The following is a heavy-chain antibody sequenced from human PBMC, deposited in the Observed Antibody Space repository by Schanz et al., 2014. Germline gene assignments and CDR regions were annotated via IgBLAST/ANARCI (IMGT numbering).Heavy chain of an antibody. V-gene: IGHV3-23*04. D-gene: IGHD6-19*01. CDR3: AKGHRGWTFDLDF. CDR1: GFSFSNYA. Sequence: EVQLVESGGGLVQPGGSLRLSCGASGFSFSNYAMSWVRQAPGKGLEWVSGISGRGGRADYADSVRGRIIISRDKSKNALSLQMNSLRAEDTALYYCAKGHRGWTFDLDFWGPGTLVTVSS. CDR2: ISGRGGRA. J-gene: IGHJ4*02.